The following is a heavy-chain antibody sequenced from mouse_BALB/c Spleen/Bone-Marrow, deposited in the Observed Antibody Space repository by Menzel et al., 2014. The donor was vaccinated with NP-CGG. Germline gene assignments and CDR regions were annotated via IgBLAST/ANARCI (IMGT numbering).Heavy chain of an antibody. D-gene: IGHD2-10*02. V-gene: IGHV1S126*01. CDR3: TRQYGNYYAMDY. Sequence: VKLQESGAELVRPGASVKVSCKASGYTFTSYWINWVKQRPGQGLEWIGNIYPSDSYTNYNQNFKDKATSTVDKSSSTAYMQLSSPTSEDSAVYYCTRQYGNYYAMDYWGQGTSVTVSS. CDR2: IYPSDSYT. CDR1: GYTFTSYW. J-gene: IGHJ4*01.